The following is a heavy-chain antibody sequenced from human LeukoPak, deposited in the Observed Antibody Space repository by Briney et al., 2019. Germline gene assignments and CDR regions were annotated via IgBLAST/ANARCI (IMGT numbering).Heavy chain of an antibody. Sequence: SETLSLTCTVSLGSMSSYYWSCIPQPPRKGLEWIGYIYYSASTKYNPSHKSRVPISVDTYKNQFSLKLSSVTAADTAVYYCARVITGTTFAFDIWGQGTMVTVSS. D-gene: IGHD1-7*01. CDR3: ARVITGTTFAFDI. J-gene: IGHJ3*02. V-gene: IGHV4-59*01. CDR2: IYYSAST. CDR1: LGSMSSYY.